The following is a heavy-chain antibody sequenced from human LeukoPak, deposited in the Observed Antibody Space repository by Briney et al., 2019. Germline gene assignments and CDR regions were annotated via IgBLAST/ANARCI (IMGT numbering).Heavy chain of an antibody. CDR3: ARRTKKHEPLDY. Sequence: PSETLSLTCTVSGYSISSGYYWGWIRQPPGKGLEWIGSIYHSGSTYYNPSLKSRVTISVDTSKNQFSLKLSSVTAADTAVYYCARRTKKHEPLDYWGQGTLVTVSS. CDR2: IYHSGST. CDR1: GYSISSGYY. D-gene: IGHD1-14*01. J-gene: IGHJ4*02. V-gene: IGHV4-38-2*02.